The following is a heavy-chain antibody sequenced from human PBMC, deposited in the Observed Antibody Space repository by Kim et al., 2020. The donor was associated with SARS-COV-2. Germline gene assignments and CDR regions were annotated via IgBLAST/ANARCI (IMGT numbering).Heavy chain of an antibody. J-gene: IGHJ4*02. CDR3: ARDQSRAGPTTVDY. D-gene: IGHD1-26*01. V-gene: IGHV3-74*01. Sequence: GDSVKGRCNSSRDNARNTLYLQLNSLRAEDTDVYYCARDQSRAGPTTVDYWGQGTLVTVSS.